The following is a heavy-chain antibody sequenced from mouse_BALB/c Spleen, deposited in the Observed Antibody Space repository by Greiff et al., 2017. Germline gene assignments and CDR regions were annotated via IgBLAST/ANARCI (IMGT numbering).Heavy chain of an antibody. D-gene: IGHD3-2*02. CDR2: ISSGGGST. J-gene: IGHJ4*01. CDR1: GFAFSSYD. Sequence: EVKLVESGGGLVKPGGSLKLSCAASGFAFSSYDMSWVRQTPEKRLEWVAYISSGGGSTYYPDTVKGRFTISSDNAKNTLYLQMSSLKSEDTAMYYCARHGQLRLLYYAMDYWGQGTSVTVSS. V-gene: IGHV5-12-1*01. CDR3: ARHGQLRLLYYAMDY.